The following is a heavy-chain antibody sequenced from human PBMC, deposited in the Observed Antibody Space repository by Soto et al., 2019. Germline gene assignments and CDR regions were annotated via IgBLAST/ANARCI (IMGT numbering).Heavy chain of an antibody. CDR2: ISYDGSNK. D-gene: IGHD6-19*01. CDR1: GFTVSSYG. CDR3: AKDRIAVAATGYFQH. J-gene: IGHJ1*01. V-gene: IGHV3-30*18. Sequence: LRLSCAASGFTVSSYGMHGVRQAPVKGLEWVAVISYDGSNKYYADSVKGRFTISRDNSKNTLYLQMNSLRAEDTAVYYCAKDRIAVAATGYFQHWGQGTLVTVSS.